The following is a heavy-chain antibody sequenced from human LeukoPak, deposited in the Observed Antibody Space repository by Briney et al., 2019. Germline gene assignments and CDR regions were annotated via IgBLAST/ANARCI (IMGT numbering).Heavy chain of an antibody. J-gene: IGHJ6*03. CDR2: IYYSGST. CDR1: GGSISSSSYY. CDR3: ARHESSSWYYFFYYYMDV. Sequence: SETLSLTCTVSGGSISSSSYYWGWIRQPPGKGLEWIGSIYYSGSTYYNPSLKSRVTISVDTSKNQFSLKLSSVTAADTAVYYCARHESSSWYYFFYYYMDVWGKGTTVTISS. V-gene: IGHV4-39*01. D-gene: IGHD6-13*01.